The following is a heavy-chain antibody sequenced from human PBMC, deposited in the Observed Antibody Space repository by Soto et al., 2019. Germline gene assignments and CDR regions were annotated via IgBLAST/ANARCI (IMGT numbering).Heavy chain of an antibody. V-gene: IGHV4-34*01. Sequence: SETLSLTCAVYGGSFSGYYWSWIRQPPGKGLEWIGEINHSGSTNYNPSLKSRVTISVDTSKNQFSLKLSSVTAADTAVYYCARGPSIAARPRDYYFDYWSQGTLVTVSS. CDR1: GGSFSGYY. CDR3: ARGPSIAARPRDYYFDY. CDR2: INHSGST. D-gene: IGHD6-6*01. J-gene: IGHJ4*02.